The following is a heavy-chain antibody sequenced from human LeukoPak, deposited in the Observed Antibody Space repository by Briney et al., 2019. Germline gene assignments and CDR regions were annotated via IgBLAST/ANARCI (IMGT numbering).Heavy chain of an antibody. CDR2: ISGSGGST. V-gene: IGHV3-23*01. J-gene: IGHJ4*02. Sequence: PGGSLRLSCAASGFTFSSYAMSWVRQAPGKGLEWVSAISGSGGSTYYADSVKGRFTISRDNSKNTLYLQMDSLRAEDTGVYYCARSNHADDFWGQGTLVTVSS. CDR3: ARSNHADDF. D-gene: IGHD1-14*01. CDR1: GFTFSSYA.